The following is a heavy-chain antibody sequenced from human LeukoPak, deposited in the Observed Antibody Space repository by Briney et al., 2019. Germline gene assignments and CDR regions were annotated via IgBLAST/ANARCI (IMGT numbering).Heavy chain of an antibody. CDR3: VREDAPGDWFDP. CDR2: IYYSGST. V-gene: IGHV4-39*02. D-gene: IGHD2-8*01. Sequence: SETLSLTCTVSGGSISSSSYYWGWIRQPPGKGLEWIGTIYYSGSTYDNPSLKSRVTISVDTSKNQFSLKLSSVTAADTAVYYCVREDAPGDWFDPWGQGTLVTVSS. J-gene: IGHJ5*02. CDR1: GGSISSSSYY.